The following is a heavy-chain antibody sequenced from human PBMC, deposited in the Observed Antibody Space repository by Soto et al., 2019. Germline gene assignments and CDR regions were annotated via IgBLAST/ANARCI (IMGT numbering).Heavy chain of an antibody. V-gene: IGHV1-18*01. CDR2: ISAYNGNT. Sequence: ASLKVSCKASGYTFTSYGISWVRQAPGQGLEWMGWISAYNGNTNYAQKLQGRVTMTTDTSTSTAYMELRSLRSDDTAVYYCAREGTIAAAGYYYYGMDVWGQGTTVTVFS. CDR1: GYTFTSYG. CDR3: AREGTIAAAGYYYYGMDV. J-gene: IGHJ6*02. D-gene: IGHD6-13*01.